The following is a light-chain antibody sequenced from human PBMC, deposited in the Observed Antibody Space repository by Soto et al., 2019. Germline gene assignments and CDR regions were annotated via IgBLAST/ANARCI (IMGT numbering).Light chain of an antibody. Sequence: QSALTQPASVSGSPGQSIAISCTGTSSDVGAYNSVSWYQQHPGRAPKLMIHDVSNRPSGVSNRFSGSKSGNTASLTISGLRAKDEADYYCSSYPGSSTYVFGPGTKVPVL. J-gene: IGLJ1*01. CDR1: SSDVGAYNS. CDR2: DVS. CDR3: SSYPGSSTYV. V-gene: IGLV2-14*03.